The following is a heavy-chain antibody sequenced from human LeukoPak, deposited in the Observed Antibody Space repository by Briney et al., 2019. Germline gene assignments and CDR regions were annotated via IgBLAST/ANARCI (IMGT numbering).Heavy chain of an antibody. J-gene: IGHJ6*03. V-gene: IGHV4-59*12. CDR1: GDSISTYF. Sequence: SETLSLTCTVSGDSISTYFWSWIRQSPGKGLQWIGYIYNSGSTNYNPSLKSRVTISVDTSKNQFSLKLSSVTAADTAVYYCARELLWFGEGNYYYYMNVWGKGTTVTISS. D-gene: IGHD3-10*01. CDR3: ARELLWFGEGNYYYYMNV. CDR2: IYNSGST.